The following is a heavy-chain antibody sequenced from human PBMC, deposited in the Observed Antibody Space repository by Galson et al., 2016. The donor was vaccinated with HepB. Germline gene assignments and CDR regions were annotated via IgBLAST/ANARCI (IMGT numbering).Heavy chain of an antibody. Sequence: SLRLSCAASGFPFDYAWMSWVRQAPGKGLEWVGRIKSKSDGGTTDYAAPVKGRFTISRDDSKSMVYLQMNSLRTDDTAVYHCTTEGSGYHWGQGTLVSVSS. V-gene: IGHV3-15*01. J-gene: IGHJ5*02. CDR1: GFPFDYAW. CDR3: TTEGSGYH. CDR2: IKSKSDGGTT. D-gene: IGHD6-25*01.